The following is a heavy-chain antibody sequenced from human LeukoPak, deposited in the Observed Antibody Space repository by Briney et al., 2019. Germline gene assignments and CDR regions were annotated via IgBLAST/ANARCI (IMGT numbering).Heavy chain of an antibody. Sequence: GGSLRLSCAASLFTLITNEMTWVRQAPGTGLEWVSVLYSDGNTKYADSVQGRFTSSRDNSKNTLYLEMNSLSPDDTAVYYCARGVEPLAANTLAYWGQGTLVTVSS. V-gene: IGHV3-53*01. CDR1: LFTLITNE. J-gene: IGHJ4*02. D-gene: IGHD1-14*01. CDR2: LYSDGNT. CDR3: ARGVEPLAANTLAY.